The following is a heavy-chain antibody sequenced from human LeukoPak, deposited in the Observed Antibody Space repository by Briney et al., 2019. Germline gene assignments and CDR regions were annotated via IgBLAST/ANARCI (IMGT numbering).Heavy chain of an antibody. V-gene: IGHV1-8*01. CDR3: ARGKKTMVRGVLYYFDY. Sequence: RRASVKVSCKASGYTFTSYDINSVRQATGQGREWMGWMNPNSDNTGYAQKFQGRVTMTRNTSISTAYMELSSLRSEDTAVYYCARGKKTMVRGVLYYFDYWGQGTLVTVSS. CDR2: MNPNSDNT. D-gene: IGHD3-10*01. J-gene: IGHJ4*02. CDR1: GYTFTSYD.